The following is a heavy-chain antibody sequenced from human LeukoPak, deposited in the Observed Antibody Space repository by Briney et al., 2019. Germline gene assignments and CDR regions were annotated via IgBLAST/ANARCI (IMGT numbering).Heavy chain of an antibody. V-gene: IGHV3-23*01. Sequence: PGGSLRLSCAASGFTFSGYAMSWVRQAPGKGLEWVSVMSAGGGTTYYADSVKGRFTISRDNSKNTLYLQMNSLRAEDTAVYYCAKVGHTSMIMGHFDYWGQGTLVTVSS. D-gene: IGHD3/OR15-3a*01. J-gene: IGHJ4*02. CDR3: AKVGHTSMIMGHFDY. CDR2: MSAGGGTT. CDR1: GFTFSGYA.